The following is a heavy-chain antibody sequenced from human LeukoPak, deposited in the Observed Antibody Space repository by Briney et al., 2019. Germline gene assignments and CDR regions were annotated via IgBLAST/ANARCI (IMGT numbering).Heavy chain of an antibody. CDR2: IYYSENT. Sequence: SSETLSLTCTVSGGSISSYYWSWIRQPPGKGLEWIVYIYYSENTNYNPSLKRRVTISVDTSKNQFSLKLSSVTAADTAMYYCARGMGGNWFDPWGQGTLVTVSS. CDR1: GGSISSYY. J-gene: IGHJ5*02. CDR3: ARGMGGNWFDP. D-gene: IGHD2-8*01. V-gene: IGHV4-59*01.